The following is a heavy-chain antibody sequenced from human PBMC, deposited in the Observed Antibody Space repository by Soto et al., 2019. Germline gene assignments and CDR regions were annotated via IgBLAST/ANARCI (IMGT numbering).Heavy chain of an antibody. D-gene: IGHD3-10*01. Sequence: SLRLSCAASGFTFDDYAMHWVRQAPGKGLEWVSGISWNSGSIGYADSVKGRFTISRDNAKNSLYLQMNSLRAEDTALYYCAKARILWFGEFLFDDWGQGTLVTVSS. CDR2: ISWNSGSI. CDR1: GFTFDDYA. CDR3: AKARILWFGEFLFDD. J-gene: IGHJ4*02. V-gene: IGHV3-9*01.